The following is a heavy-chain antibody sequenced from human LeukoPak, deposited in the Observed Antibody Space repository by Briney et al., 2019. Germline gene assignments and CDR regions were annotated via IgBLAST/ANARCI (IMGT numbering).Heavy chain of an antibody. V-gene: IGHV3-23*01. D-gene: IGHD1-7*01. Sequence: GGSLRLSCAASGFTLSSYAMSWVRQAPGKGLEWVSGISGSGGNTYYGDSVKGRFTISRDNSKNTVYLLMNSLRAEDTAVYYCAKDRSINATTAFDSWGQGTLVTVSS. J-gene: IGHJ4*02. CDR2: ISGSGGNT. CDR3: AKDRSINATTAFDS. CDR1: GFTLSSYA.